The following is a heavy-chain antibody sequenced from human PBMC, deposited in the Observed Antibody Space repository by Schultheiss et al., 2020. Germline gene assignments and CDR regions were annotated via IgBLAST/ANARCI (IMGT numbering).Heavy chain of an antibody. CDR3: ASSALYCTNGVCPIGY. Sequence: SETLSLTCTVSGGSISSSSYYWGWIRQPPGKGLEWIGSIYYSGSTYYNPSLKSRVTISVDTSKNQFSLKLSSVTAADTAVYYCASSALYCTNGVCPIGYWGQGTLVTFSS. V-gene: IGHV4-39*01. D-gene: IGHD2-8*01. J-gene: IGHJ4*02. CDR2: IYYSGST. CDR1: GGSISSSSYY.